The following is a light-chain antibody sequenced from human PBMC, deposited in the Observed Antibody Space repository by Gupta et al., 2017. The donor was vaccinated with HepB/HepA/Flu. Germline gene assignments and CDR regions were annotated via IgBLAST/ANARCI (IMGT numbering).Light chain of an antibody. CDR1: GSDVGISNL. CDR3: CSYASSTTHWV. V-gene: IGLV2-23*02. Sequence: SVLTQPPSVSGSPAHTITLSCHGTGSDVGISNLVSWYQRRPGKAPKLLIYDVIKRPAGLPDRSSGSKSGNTASLAISGLQAGDEADYYCCSYASSTTHWVFGGGTKLTVL. CDR2: DVI. J-gene: IGLJ3*02.